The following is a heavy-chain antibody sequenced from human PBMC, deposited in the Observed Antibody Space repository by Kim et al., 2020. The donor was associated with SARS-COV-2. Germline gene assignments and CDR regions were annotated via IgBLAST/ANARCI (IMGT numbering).Heavy chain of an antibody. CDR2: IKQDGSEK. V-gene: IGHV3-7*01. J-gene: IGHJ2*01. Sequence: GGSLRLSCAASGFTFRTYWMTWVRQAPGKGLEWVANIKQDGSEKTYVDSVKGRFTISRDNAENSLYLQMNSLRAEDTAVYHCARVGDGLNDKSSQYRAEDLGGRGTLVIVSS. CDR1: GFTFRTYW. D-gene: IGHD2-21*01. CDR3: ARVGDGLNDKSSQYRAEDL.